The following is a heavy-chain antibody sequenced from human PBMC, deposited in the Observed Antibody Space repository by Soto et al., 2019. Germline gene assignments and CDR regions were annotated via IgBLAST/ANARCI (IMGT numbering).Heavy chain of an antibody. J-gene: IGHJ4*02. CDR3: ARVKSGTLSTIDY. CDR1: GYTFTGYY. D-gene: IGHD1-1*01. Sequence: ASVKVSCKASGYTFTGYYMHWVRQAPGQGLEWMGWINPNSGGTNYAQKFQGRVTMTRDTSISTAYMELSRLRSDDTAVYYCARVKSGTLSTIDYWGQGTPVTVSS. CDR2: INPNSGGT. V-gene: IGHV1-2*02.